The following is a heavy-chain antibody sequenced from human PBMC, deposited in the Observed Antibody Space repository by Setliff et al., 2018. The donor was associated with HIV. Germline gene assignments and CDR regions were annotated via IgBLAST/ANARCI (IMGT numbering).Heavy chain of an antibody. CDR1: GFTFSSYS. D-gene: IGHD3-22*01. CDR3: ARDYYDSSGYYYYGY. V-gene: IGHV3-48*01. Sequence: GGSLRLSCAASGFTFSSYSMNWVRQAPGKGLEWVSYISSSSSTIYYADSVKGRFTISRDKAKNSLYLQMNSLRAEDTAVYYCARDYYDSSGYYYYGYWGQGTLVTVS. CDR2: ISSSSSTI. J-gene: IGHJ4*02.